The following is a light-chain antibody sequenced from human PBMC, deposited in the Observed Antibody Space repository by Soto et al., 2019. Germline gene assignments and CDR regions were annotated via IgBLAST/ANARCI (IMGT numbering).Light chain of an antibody. V-gene: IGLV1-51*02. CDR3: GTWDSSLSAGYV. CDR1: SSKIGNNY. Sequence: QSVLKRAPPVSAAPGQKVSISCSGSSSKIGNNYVSWYQQLPGTAPKLLIYENNKRPSGIPDRFSGSKSGTSATLGITGLQTGDEADYYCGTWDSSLSAGYVFGTGTKVTVL. CDR2: ENN. J-gene: IGLJ1*01.